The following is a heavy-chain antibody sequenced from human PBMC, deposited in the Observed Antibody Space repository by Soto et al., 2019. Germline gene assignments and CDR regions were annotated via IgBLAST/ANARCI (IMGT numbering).Heavy chain of an antibody. D-gene: IGHD3-22*01. CDR3: ARRVNYYASSGYKNWFDP. V-gene: IGHV1-2*02. CDR1: GYTFTGYY. Sequence: ASVKVSCKASGYTFTGYYMHWVRQAPGQGLEWMGWINPNSGGTNYAQKFQGRVTMTRDTSINTAYMELSRLRSDDTAVYYCARRVNYYASSGYKNWFDPWGQGTLVTVSS. CDR2: INPNSGGT. J-gene: IGHJ5*02.